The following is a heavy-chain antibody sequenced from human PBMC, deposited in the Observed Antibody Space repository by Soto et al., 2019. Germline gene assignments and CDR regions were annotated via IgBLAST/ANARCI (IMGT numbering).Heavy chain of an antibody. D-gene: IGHD6-13*01. J-gene: IGHJ5*02. CDR3: ARHRGSSSWRGWFDP. V-gene: IGHV3-48*02. Sequence: DSVKGRFTISRDNAKNSLYLQMNSLRDEDTAVYYCARHRGSSSWRGWFDPRGQGTLVTVSS.